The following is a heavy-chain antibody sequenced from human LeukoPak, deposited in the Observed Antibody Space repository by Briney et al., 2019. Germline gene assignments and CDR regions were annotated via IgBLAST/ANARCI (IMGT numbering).Heavy chain of an antibody. CDR1: GGSISGSSYY. CDR3: AREGKSGWYLNWFDP. CDR2: IYYSGST. V-gene: IGHV4-39*07. D-gene: IGHD6-19*01. Sequence: SETLSLTCTVSGGSISGSSYYWGWIRQPPGKGQEWIGSIYYSGSTYYNPSLKSRVTISVDTSKNQFSLKLSSVTAADTAVYYCAREGKSGWYLNWFDPWGQGTLVTVSS. J-gene: IGHJ5*02.